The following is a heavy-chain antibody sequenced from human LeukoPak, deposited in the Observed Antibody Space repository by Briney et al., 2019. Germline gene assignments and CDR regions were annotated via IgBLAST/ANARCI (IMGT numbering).Heavy chain of an antibody. D-gene: IGHD3-22*01. CDR1: GYTFTGYY. Sequence: ASVKVSCRASGYTFTGYYMHWVRQAPGQGLEWMGRINPNSGGTNYGQKYQGRVTMTRDTSITTAYMELSRLRSDDTAVYYCARPLLPTTYYYDDSSGSGDAFDLWGQGTMVTVSS. CDR2: INPNSGGT. J-gene: IGHJ3*01. V-gene: IGHV1-2*06. CDR3: ARPLLPTTYYYDDSSGSGDAFDL.